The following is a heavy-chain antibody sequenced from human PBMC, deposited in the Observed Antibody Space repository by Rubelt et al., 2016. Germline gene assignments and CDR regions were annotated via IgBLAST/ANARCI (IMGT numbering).Heavy chain of an antibody. D-gene: IGHD3-16*02. CDR2: ISAYNGNT. CDR1: GYTFTSYG. CDR3: ARNLIMITFGGVIVPPDY. V-gene: IGHV1-18*01. Sequence: QVQLVQSGAEVKKPGASVKVSCKASGYTFTSYGISWVRQAPGQGLEWMGWISAYNGNTNYAQKLQVKETNNTYTSTSTAYMELRSLRSDNTAVNYCARNLIMITFGGVIVPPDYWGQGTLVTVSS. J-gene: IGHJ4*02.